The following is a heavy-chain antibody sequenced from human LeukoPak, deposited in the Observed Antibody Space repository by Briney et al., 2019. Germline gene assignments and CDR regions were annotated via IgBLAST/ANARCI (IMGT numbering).Heavy chain of an antibody. J-gene: IGHJ3*02. CDR3: ARDRSYYDSSGYYTDAFDI. Sequence: SETLSLTCTVSGGSISSYYWSWIRQPAGTGLEWIGRIYTSGSTNYNPSLKSRVTMSVDTSKNQFSLKLSSVTAADTAVYYCARDRSYYDSSGYYTDAFDIWGQGTMVTVSS. CDR2: IYTSGST. CDR1: GGSISSYY. V-gene: IGHV4-4*07. D-gene: IGHD3-22*01.